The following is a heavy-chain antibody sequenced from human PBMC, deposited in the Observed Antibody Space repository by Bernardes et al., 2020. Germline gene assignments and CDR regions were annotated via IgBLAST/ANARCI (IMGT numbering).Heavy chain of an antibody. V-gene: IGHV3-74*01. Sequence: SLILSCAASGFTLRDFWIHWVRQAPGEGLVWVSRISPDGTAANYADSVQGRFTISRGNAGNTVFLQMDSLTAKDTALYFCTRGAGGYGNFDYWGQGALVTVSS. D-gene: IGHD5-12*01. CDR1: GFTLRDFW. J-gene: IGHJ4*02. CDR2: ISPDGTAA. CDR3: TRGAGGYGNFDY.